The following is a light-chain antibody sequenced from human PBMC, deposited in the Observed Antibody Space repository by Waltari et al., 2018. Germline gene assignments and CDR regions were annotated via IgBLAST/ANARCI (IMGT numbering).Light chain of an antibody. CDR1: QSISSW. V-gene: IGKV1-5*03. CDR2: KES. Sequence: IQITQSPSPLSASVGDRVTITCRASQSISSWLAWYHQQPGQAPKLLSYKESSLESGVPSRFSGGGSVTDVTLTISSLQPDDSATYYCQQYISFSKTFGQGTKVEIE. J-gene: IGKJ1*01. CDR3: QQYISFSKT.